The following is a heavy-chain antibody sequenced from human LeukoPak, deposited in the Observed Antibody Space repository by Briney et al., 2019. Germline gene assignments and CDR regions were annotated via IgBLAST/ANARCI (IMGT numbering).Heavy chain of an antibody. CDR2: ISYDGSNK. D-gene: IGHD3-10*01. J-gene: IGHJ4*02. CDR1: VFTFSSYS. Sequence: GRSLRLSCAASVFTFSSYSMHWVRQAPCKGLEWVAVISYDGSNKYYADSVKGRFTISRDNSKNTLYLQMNSLRAEDTAVYYCASQIFSDYYGSGSYPDYWGQGTLVTVSS. CDR3: ASQIFSDYYGSGSYPDY. V-gene: IGHV3-30*04.